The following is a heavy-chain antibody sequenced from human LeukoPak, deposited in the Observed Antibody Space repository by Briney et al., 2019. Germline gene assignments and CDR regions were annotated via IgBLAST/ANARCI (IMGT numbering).Heavy chain of an antibody. CDR1: GGSFSGYY. J-gene: IGHJ5*02. V-gene: IGHV4-34*01. CDR3: ARGRGRTANH. Sequence: SETLSLTCAVYGGSFSGYYWSWIRQPPGKGLEWIGEINHSGSTNYNPSLKSRVTISVDTSKNQFSLKLSSVTAADTAVYYCARGRGRTANHWGQGTLVTVSS. D-gene: IGHD3-10*01. CDR2: INHSGST.